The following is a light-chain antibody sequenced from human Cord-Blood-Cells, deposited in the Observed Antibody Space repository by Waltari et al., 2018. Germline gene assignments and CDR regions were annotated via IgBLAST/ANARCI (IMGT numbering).Light chain of an antibody. CDR1: SSDVGGYNY. Sequence: QSALPQPASVSGSPGQSLTLSCTGPSSDVGGYNYVSWYQQHPGKAPKLMIYDVSNRPSGVSNRFSGSKSGNTASLTISGLQAEDEADYYCSSYTSSSTYVFGTGTKVTVL. V-gene: IGLV2-14*01. CDR2: DVS. CDR3: SSYTSSSTYV. J-gene: IGLJ1*01.